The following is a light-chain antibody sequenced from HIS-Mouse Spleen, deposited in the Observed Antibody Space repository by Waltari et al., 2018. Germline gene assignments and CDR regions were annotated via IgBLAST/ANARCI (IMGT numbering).Light chain of an antibody. CDR1: QDISNY. J-gene: IGKJ3*01. CDR3: QQYDNLLFT. Sequence: DIQMTQSPSSLSASVGDRVTITCQASQDISNYLNWYQQKPGKAPKLLIDDASNLETGGPSRFSGSGSGTDFTFTISSLQPEDIATYYCQQYDNLLFTFVPGTKVDIK. CDR2: DAS. V-gene: IGKV1-33*01.